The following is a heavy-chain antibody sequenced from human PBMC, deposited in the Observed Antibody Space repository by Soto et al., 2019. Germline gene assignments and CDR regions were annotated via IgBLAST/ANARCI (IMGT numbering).Heavy chain of an antibody. J-gene: IGHJ4*02. CDR2: ISGSGGST. CDR1: GFTFSSYA. V-gene: IGHV3-23*01. CDR3: AKVKDSSGWYSYYFDY. D-gene: IGHD6-19*01. Sequence: PRPSLRLSCAASGFTFSSYAMSWVRQAPGKGLEWVSAISGSGGSTYYADSVKGRFTISRDNSKNTLYLQMNSLRAEDTAVYYCAKVKDSSGWYSYYFDYWGQGTLVTVSS.